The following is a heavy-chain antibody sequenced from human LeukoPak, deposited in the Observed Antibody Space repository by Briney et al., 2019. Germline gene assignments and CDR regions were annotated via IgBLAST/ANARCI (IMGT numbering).Heavy chain of an antibody. CDR1: GGSISSYY. CDR2: IYYSGST. Sequence: PSETLSLTCTVSGGSISSYYWSWIRQPQGKGLEWIGYIYYSGSTNYNPSLKSRVTISVDTSKNQFSLKLSSVTAADTAVYYCARGNGGGYSYGYFDYWGQGTLVTVSS. D-gene: IGHD5-18*01. V-gene: IGHV4-59*01. J-gene: IGHJ4*02. CDR3: ARGNGGGYSYGYFDY.